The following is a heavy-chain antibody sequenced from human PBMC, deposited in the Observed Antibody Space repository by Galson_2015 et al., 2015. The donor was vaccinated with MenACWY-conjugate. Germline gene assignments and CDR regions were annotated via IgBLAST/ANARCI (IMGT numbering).Heavy chain of an antibody. CDR3: GTTGSADPVGWFDP. Sequence: QSGAEVKKPGESLKISCKVSGSTISNYWIAWVRQMPGKGLDYMGIIHLVDSDTRYRPSFQGQVTISADKSISTAYLQWNSLKASDTAIYYCGTTGSADPVGWFDPWGQGTLVTVSS. D-gene: IGHD4-23*01. V-gene: IGHV5-51*01. J-gene: IGHJ5*02. CDR1: GSTISNYW. CDR2: IHLVDSDT.